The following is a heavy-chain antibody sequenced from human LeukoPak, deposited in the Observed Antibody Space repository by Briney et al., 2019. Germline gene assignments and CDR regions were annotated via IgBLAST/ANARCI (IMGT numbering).Heavy chain of an antibody. Sequence: GRSLRLSCAASGFTLSSYGMHWVRQAPGKGLEWVAVIWYDGSNKYYADSVKGRFTISRDNSKNTLYLQMNSLRAEDTAVYYCAKPGGYYFDYWGQGTLVTVSS. J-gene: IGHJ4*02. CDR1: GFTLSSYG. CDR2: IWYDGSNK. CDR3: AKPGGYYFDY. D-gene: IGHD3-22*01. V-gene: IGHV3-33*06.